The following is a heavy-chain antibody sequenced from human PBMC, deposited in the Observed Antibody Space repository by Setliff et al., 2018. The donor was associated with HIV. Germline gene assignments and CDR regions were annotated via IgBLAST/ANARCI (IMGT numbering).Heavy chain of an antibody. CDR1: GGSITGYY. J-gene: IGHJ5*02. CDR3: ARSKHGNWFDP. CDR2: IYYSGNT. V-gene: IGHV4-59*08. Sequence: SEALSLTCTVSGGSITGYYWSWIRQPPGKGLEWIGWIYYSGNTRYNPSLKSRVTISLDTSKNRFSLKLSSVTAADTAVYYCARSKHGNWFDPWGQGTLVTVSS.